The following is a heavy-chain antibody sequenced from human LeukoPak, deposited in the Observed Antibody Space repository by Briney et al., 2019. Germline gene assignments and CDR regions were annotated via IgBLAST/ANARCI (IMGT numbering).Heavy chain of an antibody. CDR3: TRDGPRSSGYPDT. V-gene: IGHV4-38-2*02. Sequence: SETLSLTCTVSGYSISSGYYWGWIRQPPGKGLEWIGSIYHSGSTYYNPSLKSRVTISVDRSKIHFSLNLTSVTAADTAVYYCTRDGPRSSGYPDTWGQGTLVTVSS. CDR2: IYHSGST. J-gene: IGHJ5*02. CDR1: GYSISSGYY. D-gene: IGHD3-22*01.